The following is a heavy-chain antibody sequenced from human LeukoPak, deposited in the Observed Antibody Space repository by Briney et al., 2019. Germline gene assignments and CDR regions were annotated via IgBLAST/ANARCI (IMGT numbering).Heavy chain of an antibody. Sequence: SVKVSCKASGGTFSSYAISWVRQAPGQGLEWMGGIIPIFGTANYAQKFQGRVTITTDESTSTAYMELSSLRSEDTAVYYCARYGVTMVRGVIITNWFDPWGQGTLVTVSS. J-gene: IGHJ5*02. D-gene: IGHD3-10*01. V-gene: IGHV1-69*05. CDR1: GGTFSSYA. CDR3: ARYGVTMVRGVIITNWFDP. CDR2: IIPIFGTA.